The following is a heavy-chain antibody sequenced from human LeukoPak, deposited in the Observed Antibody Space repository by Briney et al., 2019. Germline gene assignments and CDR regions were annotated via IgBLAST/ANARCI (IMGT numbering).Heavy chain of an antibody. Sequence: SSETLSLTCTVSGGSISSHYWSWIRQPPGKGLEWIGYIYYSGSTNYNPSLKSRVTISVDTSKNQFSLKLSSVTAADTAVYYCARDQPLDYDFWSGSAYGMDVWGQGTTVTVSS. CDR1: GGSISSHY. J-gene: IGHJ6*02. CDR2: IYYSGST. D-gene: IGHD3-3*01. CDR3: ARDQPLDYDFWSGSAYGMDV. V-gene: IGHV4-59*11.